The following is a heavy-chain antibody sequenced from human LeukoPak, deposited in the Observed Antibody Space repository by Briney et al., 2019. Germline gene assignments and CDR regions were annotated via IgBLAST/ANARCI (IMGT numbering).Heavy chain of an antibody. Sequence: PGGSLRLSCAASLFTFRSYGMHCVCGAPGEGLWRVAVIWYDGGNKYSAESVRGRFTISRDNSKHTLYLQMNSLRAEDTAVYYCARDLQLWYIPSLDYWGQGTLVTVSS. CDR3: ARDLQLWYIPSLDY. CDR1: LFTFRSYG. J-gene: IGHJ4*02. D-gene: IGHD5-18*01. V-gene: IGHV3-33*01. CDR2: IWYDGGNK.